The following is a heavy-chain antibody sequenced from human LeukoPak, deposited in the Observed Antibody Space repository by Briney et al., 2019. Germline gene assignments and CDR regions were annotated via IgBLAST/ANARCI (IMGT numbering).Heavy chain of an antibody. Sequence: SETLSLTCTVSGGSISSYYWSWIRQPPGKGLEWIGYIYYSGSTNYNPSLKSRVTISVDTSKNQFSLKLSSVTAADTAVYYCAESTDYYYYGMDVWGQGTTVTVSS. CDR2: IYYSGST. V-gene: IGHV4-59*01. D-gene: IGHD2-2*01. CDR3: AESTDYYYYGMDV. CDR1: GGSISSYY. J-gene: IGHJ6*02.